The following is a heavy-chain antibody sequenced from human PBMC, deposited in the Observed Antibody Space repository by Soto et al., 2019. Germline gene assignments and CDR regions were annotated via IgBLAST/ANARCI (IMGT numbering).Heavy chain of an antibody. J-gene: IGHJ3*02. CDR2: LKSKASGGTA. Sequence: EERLVESGGGSVRPGESLRLSCAASGFSFSGAWMSWIRQAPGKGPEWVGRLKSKASGGTADYAAPVNGRFTISRDDSKNTLYLQMNSMKTEDTAVYYCTSWVYIWGQGTMVTVSS. D-gene: IGHD6-13*01. CDR3: TSWVYI. CDR1: GFSFSGAW. V-gene: IGHV3-15*07.